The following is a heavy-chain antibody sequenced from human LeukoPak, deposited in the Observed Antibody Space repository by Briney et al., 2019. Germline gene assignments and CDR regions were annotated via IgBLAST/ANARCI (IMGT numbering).Heavy chain of an antibody. Sequence: GGSLRLSCAASGFSFRTYWMTWVRQAPGKGLEWVANLSPEGSDKFYVDSVKGRFTIFRDNAKSSVYLQMSSLGVEDTAVYYCARDAYTSASDSWGQGTLVSVSS. J-gene: IGHJ5*01. V-gene: IGHV3-7*01. D-gene: IGHD3-16*01. CDR1: GFSFRTYW. CDR3: ARDAYTSASDS. CDR2: LSPEGSDK.